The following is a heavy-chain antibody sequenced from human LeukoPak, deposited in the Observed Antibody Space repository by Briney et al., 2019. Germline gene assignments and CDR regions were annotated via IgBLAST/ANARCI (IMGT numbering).Heavy chain of an antibody. V-gene: IGHV1-2*02. J-gene: IGHJ4*02. CDR2: INPNSGGT. Sequence: GASVKVSCKASGYTFTGYYMHWVRQAPGQGLEWMLWINPNSGGTNFAQTFQGRVTMTRDTSICTAYMELSRLRSDDTAVYYCARDDPYSSPGLWWGQGTLVTVSS. CDR1: GYTFTGYY. D-gene: IGHD4-11*01. CDR3: ARDDPYSSPGLW.